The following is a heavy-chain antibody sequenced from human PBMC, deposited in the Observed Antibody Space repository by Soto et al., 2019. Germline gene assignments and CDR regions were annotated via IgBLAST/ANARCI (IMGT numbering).Heavy chain of an antibody. D-gene: IGHD6-13*01. Sequence: PSETLSLTCTVSGGYISSGDYYWAWIRQPPGKGLEWIASIYYVGSTFYNSSLESRVTISVDMSKNLFSLKLTSVTATDTAVYFCTGHPDLRAAVEGFDHWGQGTLVTVSS. V-gene: IGHV4-39*01. CDR1: GGYISSGDYY. J-gene: IGHJ5*02. CDR3: TGHPDLRAAVEGFDH. CDR2: IYYVGST.